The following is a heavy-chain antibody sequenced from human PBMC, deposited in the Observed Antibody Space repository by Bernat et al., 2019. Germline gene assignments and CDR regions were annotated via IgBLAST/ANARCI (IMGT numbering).Heavy chain of an antibody. J-gene: IGHJ4*02. CDR3: ASGGYDYVWGSYRQAFDY. Sequence: QLQLQESGSGLVKPSQTLSLTCAVSGGSISSGGYSWSWIRQPPGKGLEWIGYIYHSGSTYYNPSLRSRVTISVDRYKNQVSLKLSSVTAADTAVYYCASGGYDYVWGSYRQAFDYWGQGTLVTVSS. V-gene: IGHV4-30-2*01. CDR2: IYHSGST. CDR1: GGSISSGGYS. D-gene: IGHD3-16*02.